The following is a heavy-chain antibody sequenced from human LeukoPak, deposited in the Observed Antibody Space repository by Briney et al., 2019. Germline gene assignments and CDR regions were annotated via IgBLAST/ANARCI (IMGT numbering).Heavy chain of an antibody. Sequence: HSGGSLRLSCAASGFTFSSYAMSWVRQAPGKGLEWVSAISGSGGSTYYADSVKGRFTISRDNSKNTLYLQMNSLRAEDTAVYYCAKAALAYCGGDCYPRTNWFDPWGQGTLVTVSS. V-gene: IGHV3-23*01. CDR2: ISGSGGST. J-gene: IGHJ5*02. D-gene: IGHD2-21*02. CDR3: AKAALAYCGGDCYPRTNWFDP. CDR1: GFTFSSYA.